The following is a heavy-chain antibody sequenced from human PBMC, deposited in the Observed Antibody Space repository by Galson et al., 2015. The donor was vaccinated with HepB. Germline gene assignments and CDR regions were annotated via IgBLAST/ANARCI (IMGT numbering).Heavy chain of an antibody. Sequence: SLRLSCAASGFTFSSYAMHWVRQAPGKGLEWVSGISGSGGNTYYGDSVKGRFTISRDNSKDTLYLQMNSLRAEDTAIYYCARLARSGQDYWGQGTLVTVSS. J-gene: IGHJ4*02. CDR3: ARLARSGQDY. CDR2: ISGSGGNT. V-gene: IGHV3-23*01. D-gene: IGHD6-19*01. CDR1: GFTFSSYA.